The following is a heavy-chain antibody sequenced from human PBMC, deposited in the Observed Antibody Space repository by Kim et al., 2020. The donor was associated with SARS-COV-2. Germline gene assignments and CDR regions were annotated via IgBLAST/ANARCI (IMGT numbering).Heavy chain of an antibody. J-gene: IGHJ5*02. V-gene: IGHV4-34*01. Sequence: SETLSLTCAVYGGSFSGYYWSWIRQPPGKGLEWIGEINHSGSTNYNPSLKSRVTISVDTSKNQFSLKLSSVTAADTAVYYCAIHCSSTSCYGWFDPWGQGTLVTVSS. CDR1: GGSFSGYY. D-gene: IGHD2-2*01. CDR3: AIHCSSTSCYGWFDP. CDR2: INHSGST.